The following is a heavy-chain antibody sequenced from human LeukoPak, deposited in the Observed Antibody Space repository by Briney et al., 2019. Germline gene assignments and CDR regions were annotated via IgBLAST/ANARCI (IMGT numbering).Heavy chain of an antibody. CDR2: INPNSGGT. D-gene: IGHD4-17*01. CDR3: ARDPYGDYGSHFDY. V-gene: IGHV1-2*02. Sequence: GASVKVSCKASEYTFTGYYMHWVRQAPGQGLEWMGWINPNSGGTNYAQKFQGRVTMTRDTSISTAYMELSRLRSDDTAVYYCARDPYGDYGSHFDYWGQGTLVTVSS. J-gene: IGHJ4*02. CDR1: EYTFTGYY.